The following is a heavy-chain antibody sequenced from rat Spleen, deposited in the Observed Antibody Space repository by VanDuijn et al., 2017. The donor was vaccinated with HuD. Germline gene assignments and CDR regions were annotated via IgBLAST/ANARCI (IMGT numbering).Heavy chain of an antibody. CDR2: ISYGDSSGHSST. J-gene: IGHJ2*01. Sequence: EVRLVESDGGLVQPGKSLKLSCAASGFTFSDYGMAWVRQAPTKGLEWVATISYGDSSGHSSTYYRDSVKGRFTISRDNAKSTLYLQMDSLRSEDTATYYCTTDIRPFNSGWSYWGQGVVATVSS. V-gene: IGHV5-29*01. D-gene: IGHD4-3*01. CDR1: GFTFSDYG. CDR3: TTDIRPFNSGWSY.